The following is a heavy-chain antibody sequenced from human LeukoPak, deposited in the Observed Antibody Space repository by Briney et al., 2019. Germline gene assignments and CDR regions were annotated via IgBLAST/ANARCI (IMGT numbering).Heavy chain of an antibody. D-gene: IGHD3-3*01. Sequence: GGSLRLSCAASGFIFSSYAMSWVRQAPGKGLEWVSAISGSGGSTYYADSVKGRFTISRDNSKNTLYLQMNSLRAEDTAVYYCAKNYDFWSGHYYGMDVWGQGTTVTVSS. CDR2: ISGSGGST. CDR1: GFIFSSYA. V-gene: IGHV3-23*01. J-gene: IGHJ6*02. CDR3: AKNYDFWSGHYYGMDV.